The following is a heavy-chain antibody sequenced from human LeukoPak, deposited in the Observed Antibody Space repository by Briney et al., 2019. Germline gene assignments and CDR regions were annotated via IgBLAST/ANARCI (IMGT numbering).Heavy chain of an antibody. J-gene: IGHJ6*03. CDR1: GFTFSNAW. CDR3: TTGHLYYDILTGYNSGKYYYYYYMDV. D-gene: IGHD3-9*01. Sequence: PGGSLRLSCAASGFTFSNAWMSWVRQAPGKGLEWVGRIKSKTDGGTTDYAAPVKGRFTISRDDSKNTLYLQMNSLKTEDTAVYYCTTGHLYYDILTGYNSGKYYYYYYMDVWGKGTTVNVSS. V-gene: IGHV3-15*01. CDR2: IKSKTDGGTT.